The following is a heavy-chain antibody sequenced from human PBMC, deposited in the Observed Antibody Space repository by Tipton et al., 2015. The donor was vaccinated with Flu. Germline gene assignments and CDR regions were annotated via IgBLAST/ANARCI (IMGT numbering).Heavy chain of an antibody. Sequence: LRLSCTVSGGSISRNSYYWGWIRQPPGKGLEWIGNIYYSESTYYNPSLKSRVTISVDSSKKQFSLRLNSVTAADPAVYYCARSSGYRGYVDFWGQGILVTVSS. CDR2: IYYSEST. D-gene: IGHD3-22*01. CDR3: ARSSGYRGYVDF. J-gene: IGHJ4*02. CDR1: GGSISRNSYY. V-gene: IGHV4-39*01.